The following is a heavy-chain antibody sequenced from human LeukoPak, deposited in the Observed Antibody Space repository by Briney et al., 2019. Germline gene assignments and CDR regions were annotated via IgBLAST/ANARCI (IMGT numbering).Heavy chain of an antibody. CDR3: ARTEGTVAYDS. V-gene: IGHV3-74*01. CDR1: GFTSSNYW. Sequence: GGSLRLSCAASGFTSSNYWMHWVRQAPGKGLVWVSRINSDGSGTTYADSVRGRFTISRDNAKNTLYLQVNSLRAEDTAVYYCARTEGTVAYDSWGQGTLVTVSS. D-gene: IGHD4-23*01. CDR2: INSDGSGT. J-gene: IGHJ5*01.